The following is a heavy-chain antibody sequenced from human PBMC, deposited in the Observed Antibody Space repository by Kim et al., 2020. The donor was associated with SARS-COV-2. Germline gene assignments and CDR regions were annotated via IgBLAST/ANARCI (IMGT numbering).Heavy chain of an antibody. CDR3: AKDSASYDFWSGYYFPGYYYYYYYGMDV. D-gene: IGHD3-3*01. CDR1: GFTFDDYA. Sequence: GGSLRLFCAASGFTFDDYAMHWVRQAPGKGLEWVSLISGDGGSTYYADSVKGRFTISRDNSKNSLYLQMNSLRTEDTALYYCAKDSASYDFWSGYYFPGYYYYYYYGMDVWGQGTTVTVSS. CDR2: ISGDGGST. V-gene: IGHV3-43*02. J-gene: IGHJ6*02.